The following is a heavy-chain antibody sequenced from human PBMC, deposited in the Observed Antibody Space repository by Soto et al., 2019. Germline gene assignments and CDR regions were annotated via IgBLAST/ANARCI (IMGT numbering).Heavy chain of an antibody. Sequence: QVQLVESGGGLVKPGGSLRLSCAASGFTFSDYYMSWIRQAPGKGLEWVSYISDSTSYTNYADSVKGRFTISRDNAKNSLYLQMNSLRAEDTAVYYCARAPTLTTDWYFDLWGHGTLVTVSS. CDR1: GFTFSDYY. CDR2: ISDSTSYT. CDR3: ARAPTLTTDWYFDL. J-gene: IGHJ2*01. D-gene: IGHD1-1*01. V-gene: IGHV3-11*05.